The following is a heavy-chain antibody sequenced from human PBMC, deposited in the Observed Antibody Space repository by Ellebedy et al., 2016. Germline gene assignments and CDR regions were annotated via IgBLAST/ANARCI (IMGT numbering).Heavy chain of an antibody. D-gene: IGHD6-13*01. CDR2: MNPNSGNT. Sequence: ASVKVSCXASGYTFASYGINWVRQATGQGLEWMGWMNPNSGNTGYAQKFQGRVTMTRNTSISTAYMELSSLRSEDTAVYYCARVSDSYSSSWYLLPYSNYYYYMDVWGKGTTVTVSS. V-gene: IGHV1-8*02. CDR3: ARVSDSYSSSWYLLPYSNYYYYMDV. CDR1: GYTFASYG. J-gene: IGHJ6*03.